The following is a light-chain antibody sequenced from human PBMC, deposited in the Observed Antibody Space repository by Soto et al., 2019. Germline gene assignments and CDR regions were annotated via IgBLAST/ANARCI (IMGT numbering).Light chain of an antibody. Sequence: EIVLTQSPGTLSLSPGEGGTLSCRASQSVSSNFLAWYQQKPGRAPRLLIYGASTRASGIPDRFSGSGSGTDFTLTITRLEPEDFAVYYCQHYGSSPPFTFGPGTKVDIK. CDR3: QHYGSSPPFT. CDR2: GAS. J-gene: IGKJ3*01. CDR1: QSVSSNF. V-gene: IGKV3-20*01.